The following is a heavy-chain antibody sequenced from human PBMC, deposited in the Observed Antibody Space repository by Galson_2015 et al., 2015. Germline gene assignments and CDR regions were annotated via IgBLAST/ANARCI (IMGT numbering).Heavy chain of an antibody. CDR3: AREVATDSGVCCRIDY. V-gene: IGHV1-46*01. CDR2: INPNDGAT. J-gene: IGHJ4*02. D-gene: IGHD2-8*02. Sequence: SGYTLTAHHIHWVRQAPGQGLQWMGIINPNDGATDYAQKFQARVTMTRNTSTNIVYMDLTSLRSEDTAIYYCAREVATDSGVCCRIDYWGQGTLVTVSS. CDR1: GYTLTAHH.